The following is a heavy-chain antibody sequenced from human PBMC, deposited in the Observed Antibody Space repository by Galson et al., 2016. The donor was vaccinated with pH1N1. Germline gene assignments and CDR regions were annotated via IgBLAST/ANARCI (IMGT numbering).Heavy chain of an antibody. Sequence: SETLSLTCGVPGGSITSNNWWSWVRQPPGKGLEWIGEIYHSGSTKYNPSLESRVTISLDKSKNHFSLRVTSVTAADTAVYYCARSYRGTYFIGGDRGFDYWGQGTLVTVSS. CDR1: GGSITSNNW. J-gene: IGHJ4*02. V-gene: IGHV4-4*02. CDR3: ARSYRGTYFIGGDRGFDY. CDR2: IYHSGST. D-gene: IGHD1-26*01.